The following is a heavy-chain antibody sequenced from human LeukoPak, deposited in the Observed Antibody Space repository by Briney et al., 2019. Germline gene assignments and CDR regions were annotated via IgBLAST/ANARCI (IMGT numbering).Heavy chain of an antibody. CDR1: GFTFSSYA. CDR2: ISYDGSNK. Sequence: GRSLRLSCAASGFTFSSYAMHWVRQAPGKGLEWVAVISYDGSNKYYADSVKGRFTISRDNSKNTLYLQMNSLRAEDTAVYYCARAGKLYCTNGVCYTSYYYGMDVRGQGTTVTVSS. D-gene: IGHD2-8*01. CDR3: ARAGKLYCTNGVCYTSYYYGMDV. J-gene: IGHJ6*02. V-gene: IGHV3-30-3*01.